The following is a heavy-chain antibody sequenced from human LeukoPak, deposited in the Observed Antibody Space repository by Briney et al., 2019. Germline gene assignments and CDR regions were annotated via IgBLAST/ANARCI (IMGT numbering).Heavy chain of an antibody. Sequence: SETLSLTCTVSGGSISSYYWSWIRQPPGKGLEWIGYIYTSGSTNYNPSLKSRVTISVDTSKNQFSLRLSSVTAADTAVYYCARCSGGGSFAGYYYYMDVWGKGTTVTVSS. D-gene: IGHD2-15*01. CDR1: GGSISSYY. J-gene: IGHJ6*03. CDR3: ARCSGGGSFAGYYYYMDV. V-gene: IGHV4-4*09. CDR2: IYTSGST.